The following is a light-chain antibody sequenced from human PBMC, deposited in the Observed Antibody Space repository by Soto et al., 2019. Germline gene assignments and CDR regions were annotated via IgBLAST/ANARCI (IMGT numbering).Light chain of an antibody. V-gene: IGLV2-23*03. Sequence: QSALTQPASVSGSPGQSITISCTGTSSDVGSYNLVSWYQQHPGKAPKLMIYEGSKRPSGVSNRFSGSKSGNTASLTISGLQAEDEADYYCCSYAGSSTFDEVFGGGTKLTVL. CDR2: EGS. CDR3: CSYAGSSTFDEV. CDR1: SSDVGSYNL. J-gene: IGLJ2*01.